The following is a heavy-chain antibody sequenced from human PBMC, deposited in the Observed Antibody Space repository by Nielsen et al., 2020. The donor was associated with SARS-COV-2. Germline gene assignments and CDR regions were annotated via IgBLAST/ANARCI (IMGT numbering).Heavy chain of an antibody. Sequence: GESLKISCAASGFSFETYWMHWVRQAPGKGLEWVSAISGSGGSTYYADSVKGRFTTSRDNSKNTLYLQMNSLRAEDTAVYYCASAASSSWKSATVWGQGTTVTVSS. D-gene: IGHD3-22*01. V-gene: IGHV3-23*01. CDR1: GFSFETYW. J-gene: IGHJ6*02. CDR2: ISGSGGST. CDR3: ASAASSSWKSATV.